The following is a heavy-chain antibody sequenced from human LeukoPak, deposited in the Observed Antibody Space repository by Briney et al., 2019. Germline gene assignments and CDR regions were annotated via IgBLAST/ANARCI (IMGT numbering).Heavy chain of an antibody. Sequence: GGSLRLSCAASGFTFSSYAMSWVRQAPGKGLEWVSAISGSGGSTYYADSVKGRFTISRGNSKNTLYLQMNSLRAEDTAVYYCAKALPSMVRGVRVFDYWGQGTLVTVSS. V-gene: IGHV3-23*01. J-gene: IGHJ4*02. D-gene: IGHD3-10*01. CDR3: AKALPSMVRGVRVFDY. CDR1: GFTFSSYA. CDR2: ISGSGGST.